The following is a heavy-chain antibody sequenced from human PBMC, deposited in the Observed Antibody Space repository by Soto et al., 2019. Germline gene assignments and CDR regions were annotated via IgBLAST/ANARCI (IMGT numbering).Heavy chain of an antibody. D-gene: IGHD6-19*01. J-gene: IGHJ4*02. V-gene: IGHV1-18*01. CDR2: ISAYNGNT. CDR3: ARVIAPESSGWSASFHY. Sequence: QVPLVQSGAEVKKPGASVKVSCKASGYTFTSYGISWGRQAPGQGLEWRGWISAYNGNTNYAQKLQGRVTMTTDTSTSAAYMELKSLRSDDTAVYYCARVIAPESSGWSASFHYWGQGTLVTVSS. CDR1: GYTFTSYG.